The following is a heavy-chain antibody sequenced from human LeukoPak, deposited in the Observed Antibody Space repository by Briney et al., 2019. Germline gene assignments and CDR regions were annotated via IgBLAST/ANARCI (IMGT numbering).Heavy chain of an antibody. D-gene: IGHD3-10*01. V-gene: IGHV3-23*01. J-gene: IGHJ4*02. CDR2: ISGSGGST. Sequence: GGSLRLSCAASGFTFSGYAMSWVRHAPGKGLEWVSAISGSGGSTYYADSVKGRFTISRDNSKNTLYLQMNSLRAEDTAVYYCAKKLLWFGEVIDYWGQGTLVTVSS. CDR1: GFTFSGYA. CDR3: AKKLLWFGEVIDY.